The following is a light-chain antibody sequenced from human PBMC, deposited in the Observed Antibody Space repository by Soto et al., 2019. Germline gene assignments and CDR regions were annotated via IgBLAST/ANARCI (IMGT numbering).Light chain of an antibody. CDR3: CSYTSLSTVV. CDR2: AVS. CDR1: SSDVGGYNH. Sequence: QSVLTQPASVSGSPGQSITISCTGTSSDVGGYNHVSWYQHSPGKAPTLILFAVSDRPSGVSHRFSGSKSGNTASLTISGLQAEDEADYYCCSYTSLSTVVFGGGTQLTVL. V-gene: IGLV2-14*01. J-gene: IGLJ2*01.